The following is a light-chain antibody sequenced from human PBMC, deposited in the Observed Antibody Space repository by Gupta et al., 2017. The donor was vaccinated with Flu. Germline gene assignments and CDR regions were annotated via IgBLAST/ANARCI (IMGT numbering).Light chain of an antibody. CDR2: AAS. J-gene: IGKJ4*01. CDR1: QGISSY. V-gene: IGKV1-9*01. CDR3: QQLKSYPLS. Sequence: DIQLTQSPSFLSASVGDRVTITCRASQGISSYLAWYQQKPRKAPKVQIYAASTLQSGVPSRFSGSGSGTEFTLTISSLQPEDFATYYCQQLKSYPLSFGGGTXVEIK.